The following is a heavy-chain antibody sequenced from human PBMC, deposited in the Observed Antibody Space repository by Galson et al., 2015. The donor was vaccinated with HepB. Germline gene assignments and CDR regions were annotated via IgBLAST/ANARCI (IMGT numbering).Heavy chain of an antibody. CDR2: IWYDGSRQ. Sequence: SLRLSCAASGFTFSSYGMHWIRQAPGKGLEWVAVIWYDGSRQYYGDSVKGRFTISRDNSENTLFLQMNSLRAEDTAVYYCARDHDVWSGYYMFDYWGQGTLVTVSS. D-gene: IGHD3-3*01. J-gene: IGHJ4*02. CDR3: ARDHDVWSGYYMFDY. CDR1: GFTFSSYG. V-gene: IGHV3-33*01.